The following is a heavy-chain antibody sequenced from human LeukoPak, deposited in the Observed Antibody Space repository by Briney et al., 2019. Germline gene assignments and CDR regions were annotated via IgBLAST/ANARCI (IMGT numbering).Heavy chain of an antibody. CDR1: GFTFSSYA. Sequence: PGGSLRLSCAASGFTFSSYAMHWVRQAPGKGLEWVAVIWHDGSYKYYLDSVMGRFTISRDNAKNTLYLQMNNLRVEDTAVYYCARVGDYENSGSQPFDYWGQGTLVTVSS. CDR2: IWHDGSYK. CDR3: ARVGDYENSGSQPFDY. J-gene: IGHJ4*02. V-gene: IGHV3-33*08. D-gene: IGHD3-22*01.